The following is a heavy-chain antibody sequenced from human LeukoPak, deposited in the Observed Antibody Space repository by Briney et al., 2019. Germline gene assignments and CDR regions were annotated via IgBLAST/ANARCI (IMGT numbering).Heavy chain of an antibody. CDR2: ISGSGGST. J-gene: IGHJ4*02. V-gene: IGHV3-23*01. D-gene: IGHD3-3*01. CDR1: GFTFSSYA. CDR3: AKELGVVNNFPGFDY. Sequence: PGGSLRLSCAASGFTFSSYAMSWVRQPPGKGLEWVSAISGSGGSTYYADSVKGRFTISRDNSKNTLYLQMNSLRAEDTAVYYCAKELGVVNNFPGFDYWGQGTLVTVSS.